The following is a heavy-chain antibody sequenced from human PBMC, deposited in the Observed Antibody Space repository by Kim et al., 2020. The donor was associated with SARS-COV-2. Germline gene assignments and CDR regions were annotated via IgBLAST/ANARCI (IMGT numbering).Heavy chain of an antibody. J-gene: IGHJ4*02. D-gene: IGHD2-8*01. CDR3: ARHNGASFDS. Sequence: GPTNYNPTLSSRVTISLDTSNSQFSLKLWSLTAADTAVYYCARHNGASFDSWGQGTLVTVTS. CDR2: GPT. V-gene: IGHV4-59*08.